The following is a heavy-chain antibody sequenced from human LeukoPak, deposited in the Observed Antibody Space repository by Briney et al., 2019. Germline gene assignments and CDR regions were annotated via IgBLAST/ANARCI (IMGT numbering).Heavy chain of an antibody. V-gene: IGHV3-7*03. Sequence: PGGSLRLSCAASGFTFGTYWMNWVRQAPGKGLEWVANIKQDGTEKYYVDSVKGRFTISRDNAKNSLYLQMNSLRAEDTAVYYCARGVNTVFDSWGQGTLVTVSS. CDR3: ARGVNTVFDS. CDR1: GFTFGTYW. D-gene: IGHD4-11*01. J-gene: IGHJ5*01. CDR2: IKQDGTEK.